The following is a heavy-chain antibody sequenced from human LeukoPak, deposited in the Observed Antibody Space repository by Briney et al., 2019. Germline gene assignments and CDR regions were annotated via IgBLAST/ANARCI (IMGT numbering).Heavy chain of an antibody. CDR3: AREGMARGVIIRRAAFDI. CDR2: INRSGST. D-gene: IGHD3-10*01. V-gene: IGHV4-34*01. CDR1: GGSFSGYY. J-gene: IGHJ3*02. Sequence: SETLSLTCAVYGGSFSGYYWSWIRQPPGKGLEWIGEINRSGSTNYNPSLKSRVTISVDSSKNQFSLKLNSVTAADTAVYYCAREGMARGVIIRRAAFDIWGQGTMVTVSS.